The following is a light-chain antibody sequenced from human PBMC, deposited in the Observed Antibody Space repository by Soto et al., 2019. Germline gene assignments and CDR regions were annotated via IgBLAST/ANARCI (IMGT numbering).Light chain of an antibody. CDR3: QQRSNWPST. V-gene: IGKV3-11*01. Sequence: EIVLTQSPATLSLSPGERAALSCRASQSVSSYLAWYQQKPGQAPRLLIYDASKRATGIPARFSGSGSGTDFTLTISSLAPEDFAFYFFQQRSNWPSTFGGGTKVEI. CDR1: QSVSSY. J-gene: IGKJ4*01. CDR2: DAS.